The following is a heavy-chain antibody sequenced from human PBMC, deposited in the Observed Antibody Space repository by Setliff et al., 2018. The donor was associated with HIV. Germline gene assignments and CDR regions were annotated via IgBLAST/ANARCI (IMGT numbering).Heavy chain of an antibody. D-gene: IGHD6-19*01. CDR1: GFTFTSDA. CDR3: AKAPGWQQWLVEYFQH. Sequence: GGSLRLSCAASGFTFTSDAMRWVRQAPGKGLEWVSFISGSGGETYYAFSVEGRFTISRDNSKNTVYLQMDSLRAEDTAKYYCAKAPGWQQWLVEYFQHWGQGTLVTVSS. CDR2: ISGSGGET. V-gene: IGHV3-23*01. J-gene: IGHJ1*01.